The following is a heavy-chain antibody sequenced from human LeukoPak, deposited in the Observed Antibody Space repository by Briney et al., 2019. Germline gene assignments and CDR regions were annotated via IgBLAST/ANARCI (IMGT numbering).Heavy chain of an antibody. CDR1: GGFISTFY. CDR3: ARAHQNYYYGMDV. CDR2: VYYSGST. J-gene: IGHJ6*02. V-gene: IGHV4-59*01. Sequence: SETLSLTCTVSGGFISTFYWSWIRQPPGKGLEWIGYVYYSGSTNYSPSLKSRVTISVDTPKNQFPLKLSSVTAADTAVYYCARAHQNYYYGMDVWGQGTTVTVSS.